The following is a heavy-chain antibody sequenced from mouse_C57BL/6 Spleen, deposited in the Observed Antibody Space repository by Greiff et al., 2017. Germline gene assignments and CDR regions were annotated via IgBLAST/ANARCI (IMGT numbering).Heavy chain of an antibody. Sequence: EVKLMESGGGLVKPGGSLKLSCAASGFTFSDYGMHWVRQAPEKGLEWVAYISSGSSTIYYADTVKGRFTISRDNAKNTLFLQMTSLRSEDTAMYYCARAGNSYYYAMDYWGQGTSVTVSS. CDR2: ISSGSSTI. CDR1: GFTFSDYG. V-gene: IGHV5-17*01. CDR3: ARAGNSYYYAMDY. J-gene: IGHJ4*01. D-gene: IGHD2-1*01.